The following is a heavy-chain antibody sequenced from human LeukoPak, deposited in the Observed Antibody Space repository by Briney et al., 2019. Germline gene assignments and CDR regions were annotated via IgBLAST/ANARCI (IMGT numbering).Heavy chain of an antibody. D-gene: IGHD2-15*01. V-gene: IGHV3-30-3*01. CDR3: ARDGRVAAIVY. CDR1: GFTFSSYA. CDR2: ISYDGSNK. J-gene: IGHJ4*02. Sequence: PGGSLRLSCAASGFTFSSYAMHWVRQAPGKGLEWVAVISYDGSNKYYADSVKGRFTISRDNSKNTLYLQMNSLRAEDTAVYYCARDGRVAAIVYWGQGTLVTVSS.